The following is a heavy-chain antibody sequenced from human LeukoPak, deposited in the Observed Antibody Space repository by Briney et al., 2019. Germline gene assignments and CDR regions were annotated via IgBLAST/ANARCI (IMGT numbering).Heavy chain of an antibody. Sequence: PGGSLRLSCAASGFTFSSYWMSWVRQAPGKGLEWVANIKQDGSVKYYVDSVKGRFTISRDNAKNSPYLQMNSLRAEDTAVYYCANLDFWSGYHLYYWGQGTLVTVSS. D-gene: IGHD3-3*01. J-gene: IGHJ4*02. V-gene: IGHV3-7*01. CDR1: GFTFSSYW. CDR3: ANLDFWSGYHLYY. CDR2: IKQDGSVK.